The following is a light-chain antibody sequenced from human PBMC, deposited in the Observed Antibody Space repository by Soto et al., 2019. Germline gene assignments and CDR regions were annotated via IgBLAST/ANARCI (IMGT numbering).Light chain of an antibody. Sequence: QSALTQPASVSGSPGQSITISCTGTSSDVGGYNYVSWYQQHPGKAPKLMIYDVSNRPSGVSNRFSGSKSGNTASLTISGLQAEDEADYYCSSYTSSSTLGYVFRTGTKVTVL. V-gene: IGLV2-14*01. CDR2: DVS. CDR3: SSYTSSSTLGYV. J-gene: IGLJ1*01. CDR1: SSDVGGYNY.